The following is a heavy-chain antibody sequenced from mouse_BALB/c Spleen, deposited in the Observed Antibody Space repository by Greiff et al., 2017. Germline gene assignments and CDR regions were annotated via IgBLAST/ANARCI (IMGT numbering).Heavy chain of an antibody. J-gene: IGHJ4*01. CDR2: ISTYYGNT. V-gene: IGHV1-67*01. CDR1: GYTFTDYA. Sequence: QVQLKESGPELVRPGVSVKISCKGSGYTFTDYAMHWVKQSHAKSLEWIGVISTYYGNTNYNQKFKGKATMTVDKSSSTAYMELARLTSEDSAIYYCARGEWLGAMDYWGQGTSVTVSS. D-gene: IGHD2-2*01. CDR3: ARGEWLGAMDY.